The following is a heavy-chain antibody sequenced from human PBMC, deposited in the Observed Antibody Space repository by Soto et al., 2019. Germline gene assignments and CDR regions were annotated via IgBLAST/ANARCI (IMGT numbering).Heavy chain of an antibody. Sequence: GASVKVSCEACGYAFNSYAISWVRQAPGQGLEWMGGIIPIFGTANYAQKFQGRVTITADESTSTAYMELSSLRSEDTAVYYCAPSGYYSDYWGQGTLVTVSS. V-gene: IGHV1-69*13. D-gene: IGHD3-3*01. CDR1: GYAFNSYA. CDR2: IIPIFGTA. CDR3: APSGYYSDY. J-gene: IGHJ4*02.